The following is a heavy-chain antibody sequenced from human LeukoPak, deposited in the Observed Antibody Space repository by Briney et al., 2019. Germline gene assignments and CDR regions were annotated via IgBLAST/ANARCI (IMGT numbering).Heavy chain of an antibody. CDR3: ARVRASSWYYFDY. Sequence: SETLSLTCTVSGGSISSYYWSWIRQPPGKGLEWIGYIYYSGSTNYNPSLKSRVTLSVDTSKNQFSLKLSSVTTADTAVYYCARVRASSWYYFDYWGQGTLVTVSS. V-gene: IGHV4-59*01. CDR2: IYYSGST. J-gene: IGHJ4*02. D-gene: IGHD6-13*01. CDR1: GGSISSYY.